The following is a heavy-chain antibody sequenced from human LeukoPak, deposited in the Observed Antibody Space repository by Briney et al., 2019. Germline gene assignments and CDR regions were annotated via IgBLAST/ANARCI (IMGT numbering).Heavy chain of an antibody. CDR3: ARAYSGSGSYSEGFYGMDV. CDR1: GYTFTSYG. Sequence: ASVKVSCKASGYTFTSYGISWVRQAPGQGLEWMGWISAYNGNTNYAQKLQGRVTMTTDTSTSTAYMELRSLRSDDTAVYYCARAYSGSGSYSEGFYGMDVWGKGTTVTVSS. CDR2: ISAYNGNT. J-gene: IGHJ6*04. V-gene: IGHV1-18*04. D-gene: IGHD3-10*01.